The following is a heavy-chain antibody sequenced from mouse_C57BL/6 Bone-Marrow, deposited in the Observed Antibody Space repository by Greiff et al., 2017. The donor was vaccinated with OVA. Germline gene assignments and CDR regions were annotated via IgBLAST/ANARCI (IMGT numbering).Heavy chain of an antibody. CDR2: INPNYGTT. V-gene: IGHV1-39*01. CDR1: GYSFTDYN. Sequence: EVQLQQSGPELVKPGASVKISCKASGYSFTDYNMNWVKQSNGKSLEWIGEINPNYGTTSYNQKFKGKATLTVDQSSSTAYMQLNSLTSEDSAVYYWARTDYGSSPWYFGVWGTGATVTVSS. CDR3: ARTDYGSSPWYFGV. D-gene: IGHD1-1*01. J-gene: IGHJ1*03.